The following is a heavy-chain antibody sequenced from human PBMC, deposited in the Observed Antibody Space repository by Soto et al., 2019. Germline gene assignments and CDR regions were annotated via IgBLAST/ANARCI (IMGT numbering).Heavy chain of an antibody. D-gene: IGHD3-16*01. Sequence: GGSLRLSCAASGFTFSSYALSRVRQAPGKGLEWVSAISGSGGSTYYADSVKGRFTISRDNSKNTLCLQLNSLRAEDTAVYYCAKDRDRWGSRVSWGQGTLVTVSS. CDR1: GFTFSSYA. V-gene: IGHV3-23*01. J-gene: IGHJ4*02. CDR2: ISGSGGST. CDR3: AKDRDRWGSRVS.